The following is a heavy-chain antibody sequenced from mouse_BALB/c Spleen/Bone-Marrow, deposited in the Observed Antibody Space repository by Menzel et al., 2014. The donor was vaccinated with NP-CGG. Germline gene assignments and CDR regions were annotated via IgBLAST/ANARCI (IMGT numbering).Heavy chain of an antibody. D-gene: IGHD2-14*01. Sequence: EVQLQESGGGLVKPGGSLKLSCAASGFTFSSYTMSWVRQTPEKRLGWVATISSGGGNTYYPDSMKGRFTISRDNAKNNLYLQMSSLRSEDTALYYCARAYYRYPFDYWGQATTLTVSS. J-gene: IGHJ2*01. CDR2: ISSGGGNT. CDR3: ARAYYRYPFDY. V-gene: IGHV5-9*03. CDR1: GFTFSSYT.